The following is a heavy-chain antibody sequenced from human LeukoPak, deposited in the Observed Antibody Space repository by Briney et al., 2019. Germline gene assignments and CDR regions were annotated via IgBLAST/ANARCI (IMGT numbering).Heavy chain of an antibody. V-gene: IGHV1-69*02. J-gene: IGHJ4*02. CDR3: ARVYSSGWYVY. CDR1: GGTFSSYT. CDR2: IIPILGIA. Sequence: ASVKVSCKASGGTFSSYTISWVRQAPGQGLEWMGRIIPILGIANYAQKFQGRVTITADESTSTAYMELSSLRSEDTAVYYCARVYSSGWYVYWGQGTLVTVSS. D-gene: IGHD6-19*01.